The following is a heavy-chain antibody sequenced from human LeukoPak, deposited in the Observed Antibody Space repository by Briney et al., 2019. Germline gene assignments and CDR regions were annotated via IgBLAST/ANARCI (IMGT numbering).Heavy chain of an antibody. CDR3: AREAGGQLGAAVLTDV. CDR2: LHHSGAT. D-gene: IGHD6-13*01. V-gene: IGHV4-38-2*02. J-gene: IGHJ6*04. CDR1: GYSISSGYY. Sequence: SETLSLTCTVSGYSISSGYYWGWIRQPPGKGLEWIGSLHHSGATSYNPSLKSRVTISIDTSKNQFSLRLRSVTAADTAVYYCAREAGGQLGAAVLTDVWGKGTTVTVSS.